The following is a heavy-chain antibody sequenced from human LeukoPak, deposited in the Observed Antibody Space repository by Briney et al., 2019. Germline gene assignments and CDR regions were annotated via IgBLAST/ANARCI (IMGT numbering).Heavy chain of an antibody. CDR1: GGSISSYY. CDR3: ASSLNAGYSSGWYNTAYYYGMGV. V-gene: IGHV4-59*08. Sequence: SETLSLTCTVSGGSISSYYWSWIRQPPGKGLEWIGYIYYSGSTNYNPSLKSRVTISVDTSKNQFSLKLSSVTAADTAVYYCASSLNAGYSSGWYNTAYYYGMGVWGQGTTVTVSS. J-gene: IGHJ6*02. CDR2: IYYSGST. D-gene: IGHD6-19*01.